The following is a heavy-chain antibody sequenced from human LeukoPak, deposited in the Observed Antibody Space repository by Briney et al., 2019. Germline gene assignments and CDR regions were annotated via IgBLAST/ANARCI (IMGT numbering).Heavy chain of an antibody. J-gene: IGHJ4*02. CDR1: GFTFSSDR. V-gene: IGHV3-21*01. D-gene: IGHD4/OR15-4a*01. CDR2: IYSGSDYI. Sequence: GGSLRLSCVASGFTFSSDRMTWVRQAPGKGLEWVSTIYSGSDYIYYADSVKGRFTISRDNAKNSLYLQMNSLRAEDTAIYYCARDLPVSGAYHQFDSWGQGTLVTVSS. CDR3: ARDLPVSGAYHQFDS.